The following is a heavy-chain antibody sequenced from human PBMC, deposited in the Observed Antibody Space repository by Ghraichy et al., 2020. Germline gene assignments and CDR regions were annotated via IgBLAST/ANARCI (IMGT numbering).Heavy chain of an antibody. J-gene: IGHJ4*01. D-gene: IGHD3-22*01. V-gene: IGHV3-30*04. CDR1: GFTFSSYP. CDR3: AREGEYYYDSRGSFDS. CDR2: RSSNGKDQ. Sequence: GGSLRLSCAASGFTFSSYPMHWVRQAPGKGLEWVATRSSNGKDQFYADSVKGRFTISRDISTNTVYLQMNSLRTEDMALYYCAREGEYYYDSRGSFDSWGQGTLVTVSS.